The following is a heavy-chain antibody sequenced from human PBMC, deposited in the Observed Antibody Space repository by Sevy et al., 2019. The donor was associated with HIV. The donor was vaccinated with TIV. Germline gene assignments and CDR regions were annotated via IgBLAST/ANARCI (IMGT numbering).Heavy chain of an antibody. Sequence: GGSMRLSCVASGFNFNIYSMSWVRQAPGKGLEWVSTLSFGCGRINHADSVQGRFTMSRDDSKKTFYLEMNSLRAEDTAVYYCAREGCTRPHDHWGQGTLVTVSS. CDR2: LSFGCGRI. CDR3: AREGCTRPHDH. J-gene: IGHJ4*02. CDR1: GFNFNIYS. V-gene: IGHV3-23*01. D-gene: IGHD2-8*01.